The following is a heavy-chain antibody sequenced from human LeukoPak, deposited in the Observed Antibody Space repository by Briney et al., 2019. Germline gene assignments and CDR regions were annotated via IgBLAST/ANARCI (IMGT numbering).Heavy chain of an antibody. CDR2: IYYSGST. V-gene: IGHV4-39*07. CDR1: GGSISSSSYY. D-gene: IGHD3-22*01. CDR3: ARDPLYYDSSGYVAY. Sequence: PSETLSLTCTVSGGSISSSSYYWGWIRQPPGKGLEWIGSIYYSGSTYYSPSLKSRVTISVDTSKNQFSLKLSSVTAADTTVYYCARDPLYYDSSGYVAYWGQGTLVTVSS. J-gene: IGHJ4*02.